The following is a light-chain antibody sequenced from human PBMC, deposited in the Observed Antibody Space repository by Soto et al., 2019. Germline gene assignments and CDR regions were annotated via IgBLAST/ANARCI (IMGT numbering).Light chain of an antibody. CDR2: GSS. CDR3: QQSSRALFT. J-gene: IGKJ3*01. V-gene: IGKV1-39*01. CDR1: QSISSF. Sequence: DIQMTQSPSSLSASVGDRVTITCRASQSISSFLNWYQQKPGKAPNLLIYGSSNLQSVVPSRFSCSGSGTDFTLPIRRLQSEYLLTYYCQQSSRALFTFGPGTKV.